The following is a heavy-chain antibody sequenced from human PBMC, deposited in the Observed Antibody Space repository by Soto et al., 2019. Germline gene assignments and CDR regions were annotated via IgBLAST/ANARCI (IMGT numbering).Heavy chain of an antibody. D-gene: IGHD3-10*01. CDR2: ISGSGGST. J-gene: IGHJ4*02. V-gene: IGHV3-23*01. CDR3: AARYYGSGSYRLSGY. Sequence: EVQLLESGGGLVQPGGSLRLSCAASGFTFSSYAMSWVRQAPGKGLEWVSAISGSGGSTYYADSVKGRFTISRDNSKNTLYLQMNSLRAEDTAVYYCAARYYGSGSYRLSGYWGQGTLLTVSS. CDR1: GFTFSSYA.